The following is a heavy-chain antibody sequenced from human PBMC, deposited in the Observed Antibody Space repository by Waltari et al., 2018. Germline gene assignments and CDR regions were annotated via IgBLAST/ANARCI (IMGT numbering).Heavy chain of an antibody. CDR1: GGSISSSSYY. D-gene: IGHD6-6*01. J-gene: IGHJ4*02. CDR2: IYYSGST. CDR3: ASPFPYSSSSSPDY. V-gene: IGHV4-39*01. Sequence: QLQLHESGPGLVKPSETLSLTCTVSGGSISSSSYYWGWNRQPPGKGLEWIGSIYYSGSTYHNPSLKSRVTISVDTSKNQFSLKLSSVPAADTAVYYCASPFPYSSSSSPDYWGQGTLVTVSS.